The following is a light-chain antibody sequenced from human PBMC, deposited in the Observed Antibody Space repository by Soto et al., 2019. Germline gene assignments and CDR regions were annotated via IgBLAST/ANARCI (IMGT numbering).Light chain of an antibody. V-gene: IGLV2-11*01. CDR3: CAYADTRSL. Sequence: QSALTQPRSVSGSPGQSVTISCTGTSSDIGGYNDVSWYQQHPGKAPQLMIYDVNKRPSGVPDRFSGSKSANTASLTISGLQSEDEADYYCCAYADTRSLFGGGTKLTVL. CDR1: SSDIGGYND. J-gene: IGLJ2*01. CDR2: DVN.